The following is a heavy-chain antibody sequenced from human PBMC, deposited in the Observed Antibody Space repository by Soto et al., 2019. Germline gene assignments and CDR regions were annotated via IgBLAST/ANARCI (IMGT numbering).Heavy chain of an antibody. V-gene: IGHV3-23*01. CDR1: GFTFSSYA. CDR2: ISGSGGST. J-gene: IGHJ6*02. D-gene: IGHD3-3*01. CDR3: AKDTLGTSFWSGYYYYYGMDV. Sequence: GGSLRLSCAASGFTFSSYAMSWVRQAPGKGLEWVSAISGSGGSTYYADSVKGRFTISRDNSKNTLYLQMNSLRAEDTAVYYCAKDTLGTSFWSGYYYYYGMDVWGQGTTVTVSS.